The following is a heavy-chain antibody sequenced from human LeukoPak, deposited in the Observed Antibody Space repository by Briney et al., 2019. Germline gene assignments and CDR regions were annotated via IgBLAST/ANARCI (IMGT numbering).Heavy chain of an antibody. V-gene: IGHV3-33*01. D-gene: IGHD3-10*01. Sequence: AGGSLRLSCAASGFTFGTYGMHWVRQAPGKGLEWVAVIWYDGSNENYADSVKGRFTISRDNSKNTLYLQMNSLRAEDTAVYYCARNYYGSGTSDYFDYWGQGTLVTVSS. CDR3: ARNYYGSGTSDYFDY. CDR2: IWYDGSNE. J-gene: IGHJ4*02. CDR1: GFTFGTYG.